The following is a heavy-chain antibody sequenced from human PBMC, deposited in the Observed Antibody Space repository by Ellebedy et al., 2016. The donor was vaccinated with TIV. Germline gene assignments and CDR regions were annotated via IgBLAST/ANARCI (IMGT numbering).Heavy chain of an antibody. CDR3: ARVILELQSSMCYFDH. CDR2: INHSGNT. J-gene: IGHJ4*02. D-gene: IGHD1-7*01. Sequence: MPSETLSLTCAVYGGSFSGYYWSWIRQPPGKGLEWIGEINHSGNTNYNPSLKSRVTISVDTSKNQFSLKLSSVTAADTAVYYFARVILELQSSMCYFDHWGQGTLVTVSS. CDR1: GGSFSGYY. V-gene: IGHV4-34*01.